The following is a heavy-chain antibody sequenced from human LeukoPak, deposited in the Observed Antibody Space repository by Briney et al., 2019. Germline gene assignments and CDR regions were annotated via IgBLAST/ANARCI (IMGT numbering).Heavy chain of an antibody. J-gene: IGHJ6*02. V-gene: IGHV3-30*18. Sequence: GRSLRLSCAASGFTFSTYGMHWVRQAPGKGLEWVACISYGGSNTYYAASVKHRFTISRDNSKNTVFLQLNSLRAEDTAVYYSAKDLIAGAAHYYRMDVWGQGTTVTVSS. CDR3: AKDLIAGAAHYYRMDV. D-gene: IGHD6-13*01. CDR1: GFTFSTYG. CDR2: ISYGGSNT.